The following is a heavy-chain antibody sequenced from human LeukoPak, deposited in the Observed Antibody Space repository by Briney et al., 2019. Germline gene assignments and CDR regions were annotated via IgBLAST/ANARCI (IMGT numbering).Heavy chain of an antibody. CDR1: GGSFSTYY. Sequence: SETLSLTCTVSGGSFSTYYWSWIRQPPGKGLEWIGYIYCSGSTNYNPSLKSRVTISVDTSKNQFSLKLSSVTAADTAVYYCARTGGGSGWTKYNWFDPWGQGTLVTVSS. CDR2: IYCSGST. V-gene: IGHV4-59*08. J-gene: IGHJ5*02. D-gene: IGHD6-19*01. CDR3: ARTGGGSGWTKYNWFDP.